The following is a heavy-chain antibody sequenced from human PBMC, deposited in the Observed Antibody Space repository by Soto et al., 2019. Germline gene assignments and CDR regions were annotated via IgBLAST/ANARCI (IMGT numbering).Heavy chain of an antibody. CDR2: IWYDGSNK. CDR3: ARDSLPFAEYKNWFDP. Sequence: GGSLRLSCAASGFTFSSYGMHWVRQAPGKGLEWVAIIWYDGSNKYYADSVKGRFTISRDNSKNTLYLQMNSLRAEDTAVYYCARDSLPFAEYKNWFDPWGQGTLVTVSS. J-gene: IGHJ5*02. V-gene: IGHV3-33*01. D-gene: IGHD3-10*01. CDR1: GFTFSSYG.